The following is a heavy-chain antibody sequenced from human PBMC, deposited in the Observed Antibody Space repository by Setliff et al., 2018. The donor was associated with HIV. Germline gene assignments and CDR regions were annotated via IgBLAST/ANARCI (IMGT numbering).Heavy chain of an antibody. J-gene: IGHJ4*02. CDR3: ARDDPDCSGGSCPFDY. CDR2: IIPIFGTA. Sequence: ASVKVSCKASGGTFSSYAISWVRQAPGQGLEWMGGIIPIFGTANYAQKFQGRVTITTDESTSTAYMELSSLRSEDTAVYYCARDDPDCSGGSCPFDYWGQGTLVTV. D-gene: IGHD2-15*01. V-gene: IGHV1-69*05. CDR1: GGTFSSYA.